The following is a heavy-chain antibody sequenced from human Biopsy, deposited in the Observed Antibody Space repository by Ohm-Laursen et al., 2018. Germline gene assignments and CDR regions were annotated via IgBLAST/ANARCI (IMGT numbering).Heavy chain of an antibody. CDR2: IFYRGST. Sequence: SDTLSLTCTVSGGSISNNNYYWGWIRQPPGKGLEWIGSIFYRGSTHYKPSLKSRVNISVDTSKNHFSLKLNSGTAADTAVYYCARDYDTSGYYYVSWGQGTLVTVSS. D-gene: IGHD3-22*01. J-gene: IGHJ5*02. V-gene: IGHV4-39*02. CDR3: ARDYDTSGYYYVS. CDR1: GGSISNNNYY.